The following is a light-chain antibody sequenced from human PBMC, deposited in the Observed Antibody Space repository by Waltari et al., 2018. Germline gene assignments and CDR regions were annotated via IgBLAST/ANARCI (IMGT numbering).Light chain of an antibody. J-gene: IGKJ4*01. Sequence: EIVLTQSPGTLSLSPGERATLSCRASQSVSSSYLAWYQQKPGQAPRRLIYGASSRATGIPNRFSGSESGTEFTLTISRLEPEDFAVYYCQQYVSSPLTFGGATKVEI. V-gene: IGKV3-20*01. CDR2: GAS. CDR3: QQYVSSPLT. CDR1: QSVSSSY.